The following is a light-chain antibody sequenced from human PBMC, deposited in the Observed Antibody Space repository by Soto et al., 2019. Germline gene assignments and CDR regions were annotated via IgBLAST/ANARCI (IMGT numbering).Light chain of an antibody. Sequence: DIQMTQSPSTLSASVGDRVTITCRASQSICGWLAWYQQKPGKAPKLLIYKASTLERGVPSRFSGSGSGTEFTLTVSSLQPDDFATYYCQQYKSYLYTFGQGTKLEIK. CDR2: KAS. V-gene: IGKV1-5*03. J-gene: IGKJ2*01. CDR3: QQYKSYLYT. CDR1: QSICGW.